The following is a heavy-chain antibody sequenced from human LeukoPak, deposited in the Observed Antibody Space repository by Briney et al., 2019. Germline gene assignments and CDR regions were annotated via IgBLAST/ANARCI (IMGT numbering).Heavy chain of an antibody. CDR1: GFTFNSYA. V-gene: IGHV3-23*01. Sequence: GGSLRLSCAASGFTFNSYAMSWVRQAPGKGLEWVSGISDSGGRTYYADSVKGRFTISRDNSKNTLYLQMNSLRAEDTADYYCAKDGCSSTSCYTGIDYWGQGTLVTVSS. J-gene: IGHJ4*02. CDR3: AKDGCSSTSCYTGIDY. CDR2: ISDSGGRT. D-gene: IGHD2-2*02.